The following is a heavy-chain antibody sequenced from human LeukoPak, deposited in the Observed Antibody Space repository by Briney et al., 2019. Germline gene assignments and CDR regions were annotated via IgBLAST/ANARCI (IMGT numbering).Heavy chain of an antibody. J-gene: IGHJ4*02. D-gene: IGHD6-13*01. CDR2: INPSGGST. CDR3: ARDRLNSSSWYANYFDY. V-gene: IGHV1-46*01. Sequence: ASVKVSCKASGYTFTGYYMHWVRQAPGQGLEWMGIINPSGGSTSYAQKFQGRVTMTRDMSTSTVYMELSSLRSEDTAVYYCARDRLNSSSWYANYFDYWGQGTLVTVSS. CDR1: GYTFTGYY.